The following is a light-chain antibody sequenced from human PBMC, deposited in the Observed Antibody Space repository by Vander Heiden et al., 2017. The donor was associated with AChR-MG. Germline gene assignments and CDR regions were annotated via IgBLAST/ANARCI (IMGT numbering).Light chain of an antibody. V-gene: IGKV1-5*03. Sequence: TKSLSTLYASVGDRVTITCRASESISHWLAWYQQKPGQAPNLLIYKASNLQSGVPPRFSGSGSGTEFTLTISSLQPDDFATYYCQQYNTHSWTFGQGTRVEIK. CDR1: ESISHW. CDR2: KAS. J-gene: IGKJ1*01. CDR3: QQYNTHSWT.